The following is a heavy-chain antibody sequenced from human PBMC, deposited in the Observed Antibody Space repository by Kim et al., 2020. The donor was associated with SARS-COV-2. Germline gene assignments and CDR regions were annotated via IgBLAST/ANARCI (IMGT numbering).Heavy chain of an antibody. CDR2: INQSGSA. D-gene: IGHD5-12*01. CDR1: GGSFSSYH. CDR3: ARGFAPDGSGDGGYVA. J-gene: IGHJ6*01. Sequence: SETLSFTCAVYGGSFSSYHWSWIRQTPGKGLEWIGEINQSGSAYYNPSLRSRLTISVDTSKNQFSLRLRSVTAADTSVYYCARGFAPDGSGDGGYVAWG. V-gene: IGHV4-34*01.